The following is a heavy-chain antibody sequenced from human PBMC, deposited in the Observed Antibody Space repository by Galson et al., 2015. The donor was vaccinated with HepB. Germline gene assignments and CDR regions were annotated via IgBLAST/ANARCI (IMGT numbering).Heavy chain of an antibody. V-gene: IGHV3-33*08. CDR3: ARDFVRQQLSPDAFDI. CDR2: IWYDGSNK. D-gene: IGHD6-13*01. CDR1: GFTFSSYG. Sequence: SLRLSCAASGFTFSSYGMHWVRQAPGKGLEWVAVIWYDGSNKYYADSVKGRFTISRDNSKNTLYLQMNSLRAEDTAVYYCARDFVRQQLSPDAFDIWGQGTMVTVSS. J-gene: IGHJ3*02.